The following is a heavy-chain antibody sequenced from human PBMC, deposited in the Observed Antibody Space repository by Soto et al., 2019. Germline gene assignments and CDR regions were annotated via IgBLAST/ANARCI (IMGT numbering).Heavy chain of an antibody. CDR1: GASISSGPYS. V-gene: IGHV4-30-2*01. D-gene: IGHD3-10*01. CDR3: AIGGIREGMKHLNP. CDR2: IYPSGST. J-gene: IGHJ5*02. Sequence: QLHQSGSGLVRPSETLALTCTVSGASISSGPYSWSWLRQTPGKGLERIGFIYPSGSTTYNPALKDRVTIFIDKSNDQFFLRLNSMTSADTAVYFCAIGGIREGMKHLNPWGQRTLV.